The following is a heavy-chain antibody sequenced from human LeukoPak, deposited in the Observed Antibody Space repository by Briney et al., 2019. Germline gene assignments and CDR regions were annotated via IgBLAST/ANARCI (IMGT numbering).Heavy chain of an antibody. CDR3: ASVYYYDSSGVFDY. D-gene: IGHD3-22*01. V-gene: IGHV4-31*03. CDR1: GGSIRSGGYY. CDR2: IYSSWST. J-gene: IGHJ4*02. Sequence: SQTISLTSTVSGGSIRSGGYYWSLIRQHPEKSLEWIGYIYSSWSTYYNPSLKSRVTISVDTSKNQFSLMLSSVTAADTAVYYCASVYYYDSSGVFDYWGQGTLVTVSS.